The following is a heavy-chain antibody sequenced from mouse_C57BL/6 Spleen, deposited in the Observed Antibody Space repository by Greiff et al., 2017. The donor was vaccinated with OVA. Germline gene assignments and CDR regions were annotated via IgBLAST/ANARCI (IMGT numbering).Heavy chain of an antibody. D-gene: IGHD2-4*01. CDR2: ISYDGSN. Sequence: EVKLQESGPGLVKPSQSLSLTCSVTGYSITSGYYWNWIRQFPGNKLEWMGYISYDGSNNYNPSLKNRISITRDTSKNQFFLKLNSVTIEDTATYYCAISTMITRWYFDVWGTGTTVTVSS. CDR3: AISTMITRWYFDV. CDR1: GYSITSGYY. J-gene: IGHJ1*03. V-gene: IGHV3-6*01.